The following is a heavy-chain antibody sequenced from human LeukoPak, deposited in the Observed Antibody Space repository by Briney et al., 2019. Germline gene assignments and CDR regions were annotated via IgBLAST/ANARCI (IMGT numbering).Heavy chain of an antibody. CDR3: AKDLYYYDSSGYDY. Sequence: GGSLRLSCAASGFTFDDYAMHWVMQAPGKGLEQVLGISWNSGSIGYADSVKGRFTISRDNAKNSLYLQMNSLRAEDTALYYCAKDLYYYDSSGYDYWGQGTLVTVYS. CDR1: GFTFDDYA. V-gene: IGHV3-9*01. J-gene: IGHJ4*02. CDR2: ISWNSGSI. D-gene: IGHD3-22*01.